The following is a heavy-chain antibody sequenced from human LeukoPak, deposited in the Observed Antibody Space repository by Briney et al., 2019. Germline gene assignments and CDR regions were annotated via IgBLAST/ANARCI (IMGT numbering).Heavy chain of an antibody. Sequence: GGSLRLSCAASGFTFSGSAMHWVRQASGKGLEWVGRIKSRATNYATAYAASVKGRFTISRDDSKNTTYLQTNSLKAEDTAVYYCARMRYFDCWGQGTLVTASS. CDR2: IKSRATNYAT. D-gene: IGHD3-9*01. V-gene: IGHV3-73*01. CDR1: GFTFSGSA. J-gene: IGHJ4*02. CDR3: ARMRYFDC.